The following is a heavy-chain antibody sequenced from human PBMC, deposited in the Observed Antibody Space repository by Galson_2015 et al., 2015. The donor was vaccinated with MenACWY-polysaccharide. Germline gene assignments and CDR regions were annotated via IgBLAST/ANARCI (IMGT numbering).Heavy chain of an antibody. V-gene: IGHV4-39*07. J-gene: IGHJ4*02. D-gene: IGHD3-3*01. CDR3: ARAGRTEFGVVGYGWWIDS. CDR2: TSYSGTT. CDR1: GDSIGSCNSY. Sequence: GTLFLHCTVSGDSIGSCNSYWDWIRQLPGKGLEWIGTTSYSGTTYYKPSVRSRVSISVDTSKNQFSLKLTSVIAADTAFYYCARAGRTEFGVVGYGWWIDSWGQGILFTVSS.